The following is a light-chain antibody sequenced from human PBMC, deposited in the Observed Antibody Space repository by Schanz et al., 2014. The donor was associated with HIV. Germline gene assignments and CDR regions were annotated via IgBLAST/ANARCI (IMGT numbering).Light chain of an antibody. J-gene: IGLJ3*02. CDR1: SSDVGDYNY. CDR2: NVS. V-gene: IGLV2-14*03. CDR3: SSYTSSSTGV. Sequence: QSALTQPRSVSGSPGQSVTISCTGTSSDVGDYNYVSWYQQHPGKAPKLMIYNVSNRPSGVSDRFSGSKSGNTASLTISGLQAEDEADYYCSSYTSSSTGVFGGGTKVTVL.